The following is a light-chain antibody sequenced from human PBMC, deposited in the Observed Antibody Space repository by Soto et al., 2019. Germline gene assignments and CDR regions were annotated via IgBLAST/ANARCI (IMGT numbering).Light chain of an antibody. Sequence: QSVLTQPPSMSAAPGQKVTISCSGNSSNIGDNYVFWYQQFSGTVPRLLIYDNFRRPSGIPDRFSGSKSGTSATLDITGLQTGDEADYYCGAWDNSLTPWLFGGGTKLTVL. CDR2: DNF. CDR3: GAWDNSLTPWL. J-gene: IGLJ2*01. V-gene: IGLV1-51*01. CDR1: SSNIGDNY.